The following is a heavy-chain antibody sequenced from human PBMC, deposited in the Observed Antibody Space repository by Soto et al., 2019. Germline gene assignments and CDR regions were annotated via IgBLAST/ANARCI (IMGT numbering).Heavy chain of an antibody. CDR2: IHDGGLT. D-gene: IGHD1-26*01. Sequence: QVQLQESGPGLVKPSQTLSLTCTVSGGSSSTGGYYWSWIRQHPGRGLEWIGYIHDGGLTFSNPSLQSRVAISIDTSKNKFSLKLSSVTAADTAVYYCATVRWELHDAFDIWGQGTMVSVSS. V-gene: IGHV4-31*03. J-gene: IGHJ3*02. CDR3: ATVRWELHDAFDI. CDR1: GGSSSTGGYY.